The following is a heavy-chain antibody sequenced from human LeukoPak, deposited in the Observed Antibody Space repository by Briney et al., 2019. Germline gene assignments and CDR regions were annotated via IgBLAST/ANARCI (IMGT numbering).Heavy chain of an antibody. CDR1: GFTFSSYA. V-gene: IGHV3-64*01. CDR2: ISSNGGST. D-gene: IGHD5-12*01. J-gene: IGHJ4*02. CDR3: ARGRGWLRLGPYDY. Sequence: GGSLRLSCAASGFTFSSYAMHWVRQAPGKGLEYVSAISSNGGSTYYANSVKGRFTISRDNSKNTLYLQMGSLRAEDMAVYYCARGRGWLRLGPYDYWGQGTLVTVSS.